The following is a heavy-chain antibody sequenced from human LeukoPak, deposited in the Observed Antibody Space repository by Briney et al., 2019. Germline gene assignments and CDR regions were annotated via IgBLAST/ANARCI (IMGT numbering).Heavy chain of an antibody. CDR2: IRYDGSNE. V-gene: IGHV3-33*01. CDR3: AREGIAAAGPDY. Sequence: GGSLRLSCAASGFTFSSYGMHWVRQAPGKGLEWVAVIRYDGSNEYYSDPVKGRFTISRDNSKNTLYLQMNSLRAEDTAVYYCAREGIAAAGPDYWGQGTLVTVSS. D-gene: IGHD6-13*01. J-gene: IGHJ4*02. CDR1: GFTFSSYG.